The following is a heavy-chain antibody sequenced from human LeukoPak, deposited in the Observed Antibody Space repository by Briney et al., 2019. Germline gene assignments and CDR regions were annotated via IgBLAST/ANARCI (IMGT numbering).Heavy chain of an antibody. CDR3: ARQTDYSSGWYGTHDY. CDR2: IYPGDSDT. J-gene: IGHJ4*02. Sequence: GESLKISCKGSGYSFTSYWIGWVRQMPGKGLEWMGIIYPGDSDTRYSPSFQGQVTISADKSISTAYLQWSSLKASDTAMYYCARQTDYSSGWYGTHDYWGQGTLVTVSS. D-gene: IGHD6-19*01. V-gene: IGHV5-51*01. CDR1: GYSFTSYW.